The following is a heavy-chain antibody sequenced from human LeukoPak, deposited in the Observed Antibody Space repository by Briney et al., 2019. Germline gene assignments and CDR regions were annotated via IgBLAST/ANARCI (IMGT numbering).Heavy chain of an antibody. CDR2: ISSSSSYT. Sequence: GGPLRLSCAASGFTFSDYYMSWIRQAPGKGLEWVSYISSSSSYTDYADSVKGRFTISRDNAKNSLYLQMNSLRAEDTAVYYCARISYGSGSHAYFDYWGQGTLVTVSS. V-gene: IGHV3-11*03. CDR1: GFTFSDYY. D-gene: IGHD3-10*01. CDR3: ARISYGSGSHAYFDY. J-gene: IGHJ4*02.